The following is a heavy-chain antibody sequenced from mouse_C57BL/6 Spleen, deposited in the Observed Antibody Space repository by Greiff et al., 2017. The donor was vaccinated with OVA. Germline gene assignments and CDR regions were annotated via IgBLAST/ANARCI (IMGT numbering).Heavy chain of an antibody. Sequence: VQLQQPGAELVKPGASVKLSCTASGYTFTSYWMPWVKQRPGQGLEWIGEIDPSDSYTTYNQTFKGKATLTVDTSSSTAYMQLSSLTSEDTAVYYCARSGDGYLDYWGQGTTLTVSS. CDR3: ARSGDGYLDY. V-gene: IGHV1-50*01. D-gene: IGHD2-3*01. CDR2: IDPSDSYT. CDR1: GYTFTSYW. J-gene: IGHJ2*01.